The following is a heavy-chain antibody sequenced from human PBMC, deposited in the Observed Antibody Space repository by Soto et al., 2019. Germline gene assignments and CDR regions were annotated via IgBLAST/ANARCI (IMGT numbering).Heavy chain of an antibody. CDR2: FDPEDGET. Sequence: ASVKVSCKASGYTFTGYYMHWVRQAPGKGLEWMGGFDPEDGETIYAQKFQGRVTMTEDTSTDTAYMELSSLRSEDTAVYYCATPSLITMILPGFDYWGQGTLVTVSS. V-gene: IGHV1-24*01. D-gene: IGHD3-22*01. J-gene: IGHJ4*02. CDR3: ATPSLITMILPGFDY. CDR1: GYTFTGYY.